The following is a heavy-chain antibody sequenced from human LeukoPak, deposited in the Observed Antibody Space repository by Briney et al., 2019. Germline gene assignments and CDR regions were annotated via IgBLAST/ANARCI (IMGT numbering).Heavy chain of an antibody. J-gene: IGHJ1*01. Sequence: GGSLRLSCAASGFTFSSYAMSWVRQAPGKGLEWVSAISGSGGSTYYADSVKGRFTISRDNSKNTLYLQMSSLRAEDTAVYYCAKDYCSSTSCYSGYFQHWGQGTLVTVSS. CDR2: ISGSGGST. CDR3: AKDYCSSTSCYSGYFQH. D-gene: IGHD2-2*01. CDR1: GFTFSSYA. V-gene: IGHV3-23*01.